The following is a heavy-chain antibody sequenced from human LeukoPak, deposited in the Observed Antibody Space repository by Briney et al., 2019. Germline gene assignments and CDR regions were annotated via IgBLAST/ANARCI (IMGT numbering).Heavy chain of an antibody. D-gene: IGHD3-10*01. J-gene: IGHJ4*02. Sequence: ASVKVSCKASGYTFTGYYIHWVRQAPGQGLEWMGRINPSSGGTNYAQKFQGRVTMTRDTSISTAYMELSGLRSEDTAVYYCARGGERITMVRGVRYYFDYWGQGTLVTVSS. V-gene: IGHV1-2*06. CDR3: ARGGERITMVRGVRYYFDY. CDR1: GYTFTGYY. CDR2: INPSSGGT.